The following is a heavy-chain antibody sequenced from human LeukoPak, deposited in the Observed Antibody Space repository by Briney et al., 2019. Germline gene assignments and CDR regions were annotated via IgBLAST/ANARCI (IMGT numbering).Heavy chain of an antibody. CDR2: FHDSGST. D-gene: IGHD3-10*01. V-gene: IGHV4-59*01. Sequence: PSETLSLTCTVSIGSIRSYYRNWIRQPPGEGLEWIGYFHDSGSTNYNPSLKSRVTISVDTSKNQFSLKLNQPTGGGHGVFHCARGGASWSHLHWFDPWGQGTLVSVSS. CDR1: IGSIRSYY. J-gene: IGHJ5*02. CDR3: ARGGASWSHLHWFDP.